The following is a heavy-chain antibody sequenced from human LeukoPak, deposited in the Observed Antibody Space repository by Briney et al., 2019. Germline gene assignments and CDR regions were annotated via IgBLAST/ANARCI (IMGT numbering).Heavy chain of an antibody. Sequence: SETLSLTCAVYGGSFSGYYWSWIRQPPGKGLEWIGELKISAITNYNTSLKSRVTISVDTSKNQFSLKLSSVTSADTAVYYCARGGRIVVVPAAMLTKYNWFDPWGQGTLVTVSS. CDR2: LKISAIT. CDR1: GGSFSGYY. V-gene: IGHV4-34*01. CDR3: ARGGRIVVVPAAMLTKYNWFDP. J-gene: IGHJ5*02. D-gene: IGHD2-2*01.